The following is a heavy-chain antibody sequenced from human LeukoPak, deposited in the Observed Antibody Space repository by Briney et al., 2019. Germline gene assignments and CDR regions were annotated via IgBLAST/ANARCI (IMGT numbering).Heavy chain of an antibody. CDR1: GFTFSSYG. J-gene: IGHJ4*02. CDR2: IRYDGSNK. Sequence: PGGSLRLSCAASGFTFSSYGMHWVRQAPGKGLEWVAFIRYDGSNKYYADSVKGRFTISRDNSKNTLYLQMNSLRAEDTAVYYCARDREGLRRTPEIDYWGQGTLVTVSS. D-gene: IGHD5-12*01. CDR3: ARDREGLRRTPEIDY. V-gene: IGHV3-30*02.